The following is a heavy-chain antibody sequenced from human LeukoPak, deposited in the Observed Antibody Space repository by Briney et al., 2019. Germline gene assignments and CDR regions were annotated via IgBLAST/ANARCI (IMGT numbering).Heavy chain of an antibody. J-gene: IGHJ6*03. Sequence: TGGSLRLSCAASGFTFSDYYMSWIRQAPGKGLEWFSYISSSGNTINYADSVKGRFTISRDNAKNSLYLQMNSLRAEDTAVYYCARDGGDGIAAAGIEFHYYYYMDVWGKGTTVTVSS. CDR1: GFTFSDYY. D-gene: IGHD6-13*01. CDR3: ARDGGDGIAAAGIEFHYYYYMDV. V-gene: IGHV3-11*04. CDR2: ISSSGNTI.